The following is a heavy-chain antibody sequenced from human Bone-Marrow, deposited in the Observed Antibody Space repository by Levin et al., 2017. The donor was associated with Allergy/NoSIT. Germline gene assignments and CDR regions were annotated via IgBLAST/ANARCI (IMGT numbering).Heavy chain of an antibody. D-gene: IGHD1-20*01. V-gene: IGHV3-74*01. CDR3: ARDLNWILFDS. J-gene: IGHJ4*02. Sequence: ASVKVSCAASGFTFSNYWMHWIRQTPGTGLVWVSRIRPDGSTTAYADSVRGRFTISRDNTKNTLYLQMNSLRAEDTALYYCARDLNWILFDSWGQGVLVTVSS. CDR2: IRPDGSTT. CDR1: GFTFSNYW.